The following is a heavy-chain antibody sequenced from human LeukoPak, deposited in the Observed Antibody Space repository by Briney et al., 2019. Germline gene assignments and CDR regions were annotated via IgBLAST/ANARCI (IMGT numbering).Heavy chain of an antibody. Sequence: ASVKVSCKASGYTFTSYDINWVRQATGQGLEWMGWMNPNSGNTGYAQKFQGRVTITADKSTSTAYMELSSLRSEDTAVYYCARDPDYDTLTGTHAFDIWGQGTLVTVSS. D-gene: IGHD3-9*01. CDR3: ARDPDYDTLTGTHAFDI. CDR2: MNPNSGNT. J-gene: IGHJ3*02. CDR1: GYTFTSYD. V-gene: IGHV1-8*03.